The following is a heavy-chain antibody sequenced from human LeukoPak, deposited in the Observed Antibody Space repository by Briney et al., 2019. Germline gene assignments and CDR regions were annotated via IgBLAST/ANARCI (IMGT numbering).Heavy chain of an antibody. CDR2: IYHSGST. D-gene: IGHD3-10*01. CDR1: GGSISSGGYY. J-gene: IGHJ4*02. Sequence: SQTLSLTCTVSGGSISSGGYYWSWIRQPSGKGLEWIGYIYHSGSTYYNPSLKSRVTISVDTSKNQFSLKLRSVTAADTAVYYCARRVGTNYSDYWGQGTLVTVSS. V-gene: IGHV4-30-2*03. CDR3: ARRVGTNYSDY.